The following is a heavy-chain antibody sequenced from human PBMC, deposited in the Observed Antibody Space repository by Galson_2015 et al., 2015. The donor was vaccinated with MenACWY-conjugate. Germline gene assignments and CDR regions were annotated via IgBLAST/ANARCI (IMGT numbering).Heavy chain of an antibody. Sequence: SLRLSCAASGFTFSSYSMNWVRQAPGKGLEWVSYISSSSSTIYYADSVKGRFTISRDNAKNSLYLQMNSLRDEDTAVYYCARADGDYLDYYYYGMDVWGQGTTVTVSS. V-gene: IGHV3-48*02. CDR1: GFTFSSYS. D-gene: IGHD4-17*01. CDR2: ISSSSSTI. CDR3: ARADGDYLDYYYYGMDV. J-gene: IGHJ6*02.